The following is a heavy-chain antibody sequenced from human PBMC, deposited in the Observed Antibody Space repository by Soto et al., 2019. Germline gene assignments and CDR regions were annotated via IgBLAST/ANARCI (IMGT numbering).Heavy chain of an antibody. CDR1: GGSFSGYY. Sequence: SETLSLTCAVYGGSFSGYYWSWIRQPPGKGLEWIGEINHSGSTNYNPSLKSRVTISVDTSKNQFSLKLSSVTAADTAVYYCARLGYYYGSGSSDYWGQGTLVTVSS. V-gene: IGHV4-34*01. D-gene: IGHD3-10*01. CDR2: INHSGST. J-gene: IGHJ4*02. CDR3: ARLGYYYGSGSSDY.